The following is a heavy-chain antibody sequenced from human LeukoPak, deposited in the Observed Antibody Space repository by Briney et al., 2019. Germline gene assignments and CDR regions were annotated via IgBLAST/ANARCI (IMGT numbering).Heavy chain of an antibody. V-gene: IGHV1-2*02. CDR1: GYTFTGYY. CDR3: ARVLAAAGTTGVDY. J-gene: IGHJ4*02. CDR2: INPNSGGT. D-gene: IGHD6-13*01. Sequence: GASVKVSCKASGYTFTGYYMHWVRQAPGQGLEWMGWINPNSGGTNYAQKFQGRVTMTRDTSISTAYMELSRLRSDDTAVYYCARVLAAAGTTGVDYWGQGTLVTVSS.